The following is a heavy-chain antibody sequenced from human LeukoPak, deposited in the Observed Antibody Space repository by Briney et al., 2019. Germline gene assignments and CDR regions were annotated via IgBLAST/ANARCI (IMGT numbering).Heavy chain of an antibody. V-gene: IGHV4-38-2*02. CDR3: ARVSSSDWYNDRGAFDI. CDR2: IYHSGNS. D-gene: IGHD6-19*01. CDR1: GYSISSGYY. J-gene: IGHJ3*02. Sequence: SETLSLTCSVSGYSISSGYYWGWIRQPPGKGLEWIGNIYHSGNSYYNPSLKSRVTISVDTSKNQFSLKLRSVTAADTAVYYCARVSSSDWYNDRGAFDIWGQGTMVTVPS.